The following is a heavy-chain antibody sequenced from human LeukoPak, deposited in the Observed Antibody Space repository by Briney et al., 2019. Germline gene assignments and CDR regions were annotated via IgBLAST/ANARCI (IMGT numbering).Heavy chain of an antibody. CDR2: INPSGGST. Sequence: ASVKVSCKASGYTFTSYYMHWVRQAPGQGLEWMGIINPSGGSTSYAQKFQGRVTMTRDTSTSTVCMELSSLRSEDTAVYYCARGQSRIVGATKEYFQHWGQGTLVTVSS. D-gene: IGHD1-26*01. CDR3: ARGQSRIVGATKEYFQH. CDR1: GYTFTSYY. J-gene: IGHJ1*01. V-gene: IGHV1-46*01.